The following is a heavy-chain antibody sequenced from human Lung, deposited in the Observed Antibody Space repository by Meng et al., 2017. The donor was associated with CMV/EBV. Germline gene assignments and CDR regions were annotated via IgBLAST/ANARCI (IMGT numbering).Heavy chain of an antibody. V-gene: IGHV4-4*02. J-gene: IGHJ4*02. Sequence: SGVSISTDNWWSWFRQPPGKGLEWIGEIYRSGSTNYSPSLKSRVTISIDRSKNQFSLRLTSVTAADTAVYYCAKEWLDATTGQFDYWGQGTLVTVSS. D-gene: IGHD1-26*01. CDR3: AKEWLDATTGQFDY. CDR1: GVSISTDNW. CDR2: IYRSGST.